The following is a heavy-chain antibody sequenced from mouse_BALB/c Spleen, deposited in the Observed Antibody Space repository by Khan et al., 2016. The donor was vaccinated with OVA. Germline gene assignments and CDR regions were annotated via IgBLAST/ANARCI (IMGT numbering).Heavy chain of an antibody. D-gene: IGHD1-1*01. CDR2: IYPGTDNT. CDR1: GYIFTSYW. J-gene: IGHJ2*01. Sequence: QVQLKQSGAELVRPGASVKLSCKTSGYIFTSYWIHWVKQRSGQGLEWIARIYPGTDNTYYNQKLKDKASLTADKSSSTAYLQLSSLKSEDSAVYFCGREEALYDFDYWGQGTTLTVSS. V-gene: IGHV1-76*01. CDR3: GREEALYDFDY.